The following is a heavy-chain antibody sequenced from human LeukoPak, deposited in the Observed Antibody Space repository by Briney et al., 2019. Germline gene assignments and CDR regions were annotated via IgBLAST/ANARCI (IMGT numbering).Heavy chain of an antibody. CDR3: ARDRTPGILDAFDM. D-gene: IGHD3-9*01. J-gene: IGHJ3*02. Sequence: GGSLRLSCAASGFTFSSYSMNWVRQAPGKGLEWVSSISSSSSYIYYADSVKGRFTISRDNSKNTLYLQTNSLRAEDTAVYYCARDRTPGILDAFDMWGQGTMVTVSS. CDR2: ISSSSSYI. V-gene: IGHV3-21*01. CDR1: GFTFSSYS.